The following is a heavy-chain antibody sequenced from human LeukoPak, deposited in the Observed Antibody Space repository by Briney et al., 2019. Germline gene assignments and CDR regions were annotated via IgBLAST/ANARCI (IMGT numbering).Heavy chain of an antibody. Sequence: GGSLRLSCAASGFTFSRYWMHWVRQAPGKGLVWVSRINGEGSDTTYADSVKGRFTISRDNAKNTLYLQMNSLRAEDTAVYYCARKIAVAGSDAFDIWGQGTMVTVSS. CDR2: INGEGSDT. V-gene: IGHV3-74*01. CDR3: ARKIAVAGSDAFDI. D-gene: IGHD6-19*01. J-gene: IGHJ3*02. CDR1: GFTFSRYW.